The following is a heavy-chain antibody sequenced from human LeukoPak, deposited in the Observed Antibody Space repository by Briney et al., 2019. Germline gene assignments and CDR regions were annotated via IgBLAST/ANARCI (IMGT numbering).Heavy chain of an antibody. Sequence: GGSLRLSCAASGFTFSSYSMNWVRQAPGKGLVWVSLINGYGSSTIYADSVKGRFTISRDNAKNTLYLQMNSLRAEDTAVYYCASGVYDSLFYFDYWGQGTLVTVCS. J-gene: IGHJ4*02. CDR3: ASGVYDSLFYFDY. CDR2: INGYGSST. V-gene: IGHV3-74*01. D-gene: IGHD5/OR15-5a*01. CDR1: GFTFSSYS.